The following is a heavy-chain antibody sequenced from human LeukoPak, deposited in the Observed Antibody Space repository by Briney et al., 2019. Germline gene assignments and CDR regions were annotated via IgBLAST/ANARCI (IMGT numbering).Heavy chain of an antibody. Sequence: SETLSLTCTVSGGSISSSSYYWGWIRQPPGKGLEWIGSIYYSGSTYYNPSLKSRVTISVDTSKNQFSLKLSSVTAADTAVYYCARGRLLEGGPRGPEPFDYWGQGTLVTVSS. D-gene: IGHD1-14*01. V-gene: IGHV4-39*07. J-gene: IGHJ4*02. CDR2: IYYSGST. CDR1: GGSISSSSYY. CDR3: ARGRLLEGGPRGPEPFDY.